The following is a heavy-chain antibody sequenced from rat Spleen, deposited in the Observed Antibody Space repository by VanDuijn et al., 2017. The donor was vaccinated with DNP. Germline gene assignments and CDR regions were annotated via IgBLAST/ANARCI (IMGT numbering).Heavy chain of an antibody. CDR2: INQDRSTI. CDR3: AREAAGVDY. V-gene: IGHV4-2*01. J-gene: IGHJ2*01. Sequence: EVQLVETGGGLVQPGRSLKLSCVTAGFTFSSYWMYWVRQAPGKGLEWIGEINQDRSTIKYAPSLKDKFTISRDNAQNTLYLQMSKLGSEDTAIYFCAREAAGVDYWGQGVMVTVSS. D-gene: IGHD1-4*01. CDR1: GFTFSSYW.